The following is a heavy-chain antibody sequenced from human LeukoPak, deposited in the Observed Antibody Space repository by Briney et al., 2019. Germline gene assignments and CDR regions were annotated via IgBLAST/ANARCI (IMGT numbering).Heavy chain of an antibody. D-gene: IGHD5-12*01. J-gene: IGHJ5*02. V-gene: IGHV4-39*07. CDR1: GGSISSSSYY. CDR3: ARGSDYETSWFDP. CDR2: IYYSGST. Sequence: SETLSLTCTVSGGSISSSSYYWGWIRQPPGEGLEWIGLIYYSGSTFYNPSLKSRVTISVDTSKNQFSLKLSSVTAADTAIYYCARGSDYETSWFDPWGQGTLVTVSS.